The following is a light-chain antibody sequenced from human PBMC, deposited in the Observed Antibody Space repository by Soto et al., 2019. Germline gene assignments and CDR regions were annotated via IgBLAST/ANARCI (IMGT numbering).Light chain of an antibody. Sequence: TQSPGTLSLSPGERATLSCMASQSLSTNLAWYQQKAGQAPRLLIHGASTRATGIPARFSGSGSGTEFSLTISSLQSEDFAVYYCQQYDNWPLTFGGGTKVDI. J-gene: IGKJ4*01. CDR1: QSLSTN. CDR2: GAS. V-gene: IGKV3-15*01. CDR3: QQYDNWPLT.